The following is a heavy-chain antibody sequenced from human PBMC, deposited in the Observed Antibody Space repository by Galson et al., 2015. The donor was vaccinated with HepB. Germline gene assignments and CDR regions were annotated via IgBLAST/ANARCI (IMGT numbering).Heavy chain of an antibody. V-gene: IGHV3-30*03. CDR1: GFTFSSYG. CDR3: ARANSSSWYPGPGDY. D-gene: IGHD6-13*01. CDR2: ISYDGSNK. J-gene: IGHJ4*02. Sequence: SLRLSCAASGFTFSSYGMHWVRQAPGKGLEWVAVISYDGSNKYCADSVKGRFTISRDNSKNTLYLQMNSLRAEDTAVYYCARANSSSWYPGPGDYWGQGTLVTVSS.